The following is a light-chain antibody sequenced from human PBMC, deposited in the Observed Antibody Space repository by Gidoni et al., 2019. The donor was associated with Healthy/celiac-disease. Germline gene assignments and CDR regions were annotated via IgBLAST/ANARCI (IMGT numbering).Light chain of an antibody. CDR3: QQSYSTPWT. CDR2: DAS. J-gene: IGKJ1*01. V-gene: IGKV1-39*01. CDR1: QSSSSY. Sequence: QMTQSPSSLSASVGDRVTITCRASQSSSSYLNWYHQKPGKAPKLLIYDASSLQSGVPSRFSGSGSGTDFTLTISSLQPEDFATYYCQQSYSTPWTFGQGTKVEIK.